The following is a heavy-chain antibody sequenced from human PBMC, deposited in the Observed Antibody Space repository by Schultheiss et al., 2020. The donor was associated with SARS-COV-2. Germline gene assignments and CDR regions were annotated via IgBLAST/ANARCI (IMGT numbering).Heavy chain of an antibody. Sequence: SETLSLTCAVYGGSFSGYYWSWIRQHPGKGLEWIGHIYYSGSAYYNPSLKNLVTISVDTSKNQFSLKLSSVTAADTAVYYCARSVPNLDIWGQGTMVTVSS. D-gene: IGHD2-2*01. CDR1: GGSFSGYY. V-gene: IGHV4-34*01. J-gene: IGHJ3*02. CDR3: ARSVPNLDI. CDR2: IYYSGSA.